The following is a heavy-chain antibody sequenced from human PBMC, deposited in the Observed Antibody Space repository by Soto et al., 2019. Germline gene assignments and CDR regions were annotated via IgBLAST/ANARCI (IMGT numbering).Heavy chain of an antibody. CDR1: GFTVSNHY. CDR3: TRALPDFETTGHYIDY. V-gene: IGHV3-53*01. J-gene: IGHJ4*02. D-gene: IGHD2-8*02. Sequence: GGSLRLSCSASGFTVSNHYMTWVRQAPGKGLEWVSVIYSGGSRYYADSVKGRFAISRDHSKNTLYLQMNSLTAEDTAVYYCTRALPDFETTGHYIDYWGQGTLVTVFS. CDR2: IYSGGSR.